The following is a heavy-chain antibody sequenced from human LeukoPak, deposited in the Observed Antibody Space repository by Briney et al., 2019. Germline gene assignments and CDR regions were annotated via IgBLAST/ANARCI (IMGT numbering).Heavy chain of an antibody. CDR2: ISYDGSNK. Sequence: GGSLRLSCAASGFTFSSYAMHWVRQAPGKGLEWVAVISYDGSNKYYADSVKGRFTISRDNSKNTLYLQMNSLRAKDTAVYYCAREVQGLEHWGQGTLVTVSS. V-gene: IGHV3-30-3*01. J-gene: IGHJ4*02. CDR1: GFTFSSYA. D-gene: IGHD1-1*01. CDR3: AREVQGLEH.